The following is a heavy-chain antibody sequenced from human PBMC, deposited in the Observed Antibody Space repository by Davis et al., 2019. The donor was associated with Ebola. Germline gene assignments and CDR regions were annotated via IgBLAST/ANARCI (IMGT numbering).Heavy chain of an antibody. CDR3: ARMTYSDTWSRKGPYMDV. CDR2: IDPSDSYI. J-gene: IGHJ6*03. D-gene: IGHD1-14*01. V-gene: IGHV5-10-1*01. CDR1: GYTFTNYW. Sequence: GESLKISCKASGYTFTNYWIGWVRQTTGKGLEWMGRIDPSDSYIMSSPSFQGHVTISVDKSSSTAYLQWSSVKASDTGIYFCARMTYSDTWSRKGPYMDVWGKGTTVIVSS.